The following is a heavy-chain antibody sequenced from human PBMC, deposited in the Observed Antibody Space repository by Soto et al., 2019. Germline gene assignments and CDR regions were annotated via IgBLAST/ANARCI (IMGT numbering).Heavy chain of an antibody. J-gene: IGHJ5*02. CDR3: ARDPQINSDTSGYVGS. D-gene: IGHD3-22*01. CDR1: GFTLRSQG. Sequence: AGGSLRPSCSQAGFTLRSQGVHWVRQAPGQGLEWVAVIWGDGSDKRYADSAKGRFTVSRDNSNNTGFLQMSSLRAEDTAVYYCARDPQINSDTSGYVGSWGPGTLVTVTS. V-gene: IGHV3-33*02. CDR2: IWGDGSDK.